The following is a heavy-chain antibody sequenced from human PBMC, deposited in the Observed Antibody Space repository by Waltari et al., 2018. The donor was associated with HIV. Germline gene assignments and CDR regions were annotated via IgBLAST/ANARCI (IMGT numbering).Heavy chain of an antibody. D-gene: IGHD1-26*01. CDR3: ARDKLGDPAPV. CDR1: GFIFSSYS. CDR2: IGSGGTTI. V-gene: IGHV3-48*02. Sequence: EAPLVESGGAFVQTGGSLRVSCVGPGFIFSSYSMNWVRQAPGKGLEWVAYIGSGGTTIYADSVKGRFTISRDNAKNSVFLQMNSLREDDTAIYFCARDKLGDPAPVWGQGTTVTVSS. J-gene: IGHJ6*02.